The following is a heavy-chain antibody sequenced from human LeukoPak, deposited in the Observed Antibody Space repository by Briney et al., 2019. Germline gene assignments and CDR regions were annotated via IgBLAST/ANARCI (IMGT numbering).Heavy chain of an antibody. D-gene: IGHD3-9*01. Sequence: GSSVKVSCKASGGTFSSYAISWVRQAPGQGLEWMGRIIPILGIANYAQKFQGRVTITADKSTSTAYMELSSLRSEDTAVYYCARVEEYYDILTGYVYGGQGTLVTVSS. J-gene: IGHJ4*02. V-gene: IGHV1-69*04. CDR1: GGTFSSYA. CDR2: IIPILGIA. CDR3: ARVEEYYDILTGYVY.